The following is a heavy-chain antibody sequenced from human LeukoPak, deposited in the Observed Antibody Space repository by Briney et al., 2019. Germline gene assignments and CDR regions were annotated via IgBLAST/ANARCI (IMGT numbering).Heavy chain of an antibody. J-gene: IGHJ5*02. CDR1: GYTFTSNG. CDR3: ARDGGAGLQYSFDP. CDR2: IIPIFGTA. Sequence: GASVKVSCNASGYTFTSNGISWVRQAPGQGLGWMGGIIPIFGTANYAQKFQGRVTITADESTSTAYLELSSLRSEDTAVYYGARDGGAGLQYSFDPWGQGTLVTVSS. V-gene: IGHV1-69*13. D-gene: IGHD4-11*01.